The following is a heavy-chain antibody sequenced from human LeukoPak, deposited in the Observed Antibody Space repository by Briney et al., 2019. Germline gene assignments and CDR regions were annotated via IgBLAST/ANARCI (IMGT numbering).Heavy chain of an antibody. Sequence: SETLSLTCTVSGASFNSDDQYWNWICQSPGKGLEWIGSIHPSGMLYNNPSLESRVTMSRDTSKNQFSLNLNSVTAADTAVYFCSRGLDSRKLGYWGQGILVAVSS. D-gene: IGHD3-22*01. J-gene: IGHJ4*02. CDR3: SRGLDSRKLGY. V-gene: IGHV4-31*03. CDR2: IHPSGML. CDR1: GASFNSDDQY.